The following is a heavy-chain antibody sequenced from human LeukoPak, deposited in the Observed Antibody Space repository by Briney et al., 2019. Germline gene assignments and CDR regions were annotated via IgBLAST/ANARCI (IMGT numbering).Heavy chain of an antibody. CDR1: GFTVNTNY. V-gene: IGHV3-23*01. CDR2: ISGSGGST. D-gene: IGHD2-2*01. J-gene: IGHJ4*02. Sequence: GGSLRLSCAASGFTVNTNYMSWVRQAPGKGLEWVSAISGSGGSTYYADSVKGRFTISRDNSKNTLYLQMNSLRAEDTAVYYCERDIVVVPAASDYWGQGTLVTVSS. CDR3: ERDIVVVPAASDY.